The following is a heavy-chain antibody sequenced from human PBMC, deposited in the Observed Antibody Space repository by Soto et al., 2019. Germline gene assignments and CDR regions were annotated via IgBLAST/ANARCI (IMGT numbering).Heavy chain of an antibody. CDR1: GFTFSSYE. J-gene: IGHJ5*02. CDR2: ISSSGSTI. V-gene: IGHV3-48*03. Sequence: GGSLRLSCAASGFTFSSYEMNWVRQAPGKGLEWVSYISSSGSTIYYADSVKGRFTISRDNAKNSPYLQMNSLRAEDTAVYYCARVIIGLELPFDPWGQGTLVTVSS. D-gene: IGHD1-7*01. CDR3: ARVIIGLELPFDP.